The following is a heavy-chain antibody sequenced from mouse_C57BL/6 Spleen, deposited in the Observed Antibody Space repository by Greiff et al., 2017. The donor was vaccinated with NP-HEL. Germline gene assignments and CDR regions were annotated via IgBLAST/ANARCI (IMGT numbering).Heavy chain of an antibody. CDR2: INPSSGYT. Sequence: QVPLQQSGAELAKPGASVKLSCKASGYTFPSYWMHWVNQRPGQGLAWIGYINPSSGYTKYNQKFKDKATLTADKSSSTAYMQLSSLTYEDSAVYYCARSAFGYDYPFAYWGQGTLVTVSA. CDR1: GYTFPSYW. J-gene: IGHJ3*01. CDR3: ARSAFGYDYPFAY. D-gene: IGHD2-4*01. V-gene: IGHV1-7*01.